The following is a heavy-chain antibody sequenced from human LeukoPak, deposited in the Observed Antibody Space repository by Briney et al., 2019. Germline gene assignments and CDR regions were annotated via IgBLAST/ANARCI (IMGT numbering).Heavy chain of an antibody. V-gene: IGHV4-4*02. J-gene: IGHJ3*02. CDR3: ARGTGDAFDI. CDR2: IYYSGST. D-gene: IGHD1-1*01. CDR1: GGSISSSNW. Sequence: PSGTLSLTCAVSGGSISSSNWWSWVRQPPGKGLEWIGYIYYSGSTYYNPSLKSRVTISVDTSKNQFSLRLSSVTAADTAVYYCARGTGDAFDIWGQGTMVTVSS.